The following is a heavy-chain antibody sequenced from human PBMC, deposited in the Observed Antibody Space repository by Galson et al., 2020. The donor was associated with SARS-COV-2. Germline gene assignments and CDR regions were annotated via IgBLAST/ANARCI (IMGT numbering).Heavy chain of an antibody. Sequence: KASETLSLTCTVSGGSINSRSVYWGWIRQTPGKGRDWISSINHSASTYYNPTLKSRVTVSADTSENQFSLKLSSVTAADTAIYFCARHNCDYYYGSWSRFGTDDYWGQGTLVTVSA. J-gene: IGHJ4*02. CDR3: ARHNCDYYYGSWSRFGTDDY. V-gene: IGHV4-39*01. CDR2: INHSAST. D-gene: IGHD3-10*01. CDR1: GGSINSRSVY.